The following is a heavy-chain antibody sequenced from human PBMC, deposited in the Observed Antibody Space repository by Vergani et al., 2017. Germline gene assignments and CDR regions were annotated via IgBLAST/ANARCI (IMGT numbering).Heavy chain of an antibody. CDR3: ARGDYGILTGYRY. CDR1: GYTFSNYY. V-gene: IGHV1-46*03. Sequence: QVQVVQSGAEVKKSGASVKFSCKTSGYTFSNYYMHWVRQAPGQGLEWMGIINPSGGHTNYAQKFQGRVTMTRATSTSTVYMELSSLRSEDTAIYYCARGDYGILTGYRYWGQGTLVTVSA. CDR2: INPSGGHT. J-gene: IGHJ4*02. D-gene: IGHD3-9*01.